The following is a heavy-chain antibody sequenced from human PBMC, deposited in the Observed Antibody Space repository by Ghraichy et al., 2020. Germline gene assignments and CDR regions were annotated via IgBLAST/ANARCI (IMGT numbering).Heavy chain of an antibody. Sequence: TLSLTCTVSGDSISSYYWSWIRQPPGKGLEWIGYIYYTGSTNYNPSLKSRVTISVDTSKNQFSLKLSSVTAADTAVYYCARGYSSSSDAFDIWGQGTMVTVSS. CDR3: ARGYSSSSDAFDI. V-gene: IGHV4-59*01. D-gene: IGHD6-6*01. CDR2: IYYTGST. CDR1: GDSISSYY. J-gene: IGHJ3*02.